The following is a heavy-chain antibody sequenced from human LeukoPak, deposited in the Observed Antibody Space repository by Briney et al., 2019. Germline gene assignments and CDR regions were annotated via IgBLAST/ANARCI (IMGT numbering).Heavy chain of an antibody. J-gene: IGHJ5*02. Sequence: HPGGSLRLSCAASGFTFSSYAMSWVRQAPGKGLEWVSAISGSGGSTYYADSVKGRFTISRDNSKNTLYLQMNSLRAEDTAVYYCAKDHLVVVAATALRWFDPWGQGTLVTVSS. CDR3: AKDHLVVVAATALRWFDP. CDR2: ISGSGGST. CDR1: GFTFSSYA. D-gene: IGHD2-15*01. V-gene: IGHV3-23*01.